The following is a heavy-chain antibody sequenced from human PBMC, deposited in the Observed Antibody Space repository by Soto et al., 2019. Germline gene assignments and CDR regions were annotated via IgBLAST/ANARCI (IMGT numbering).Heavy chain of an antibody. Sequence: ASVKVSCKASGYTFTSHDINWVRQATGQGLEWMGWMNPNSGNTGYAQKFQGRVTMTRDTSTGTAYLEMSSLRSDDAAMYYCARGITSGYSAYYFDYWGQGTPVTVSS. D-gene: IGHD3-22*01. J-gene: IGHJ4*02. V-gene: IGHV1-8*01. CDR3: ARGITSGYSAYYFDY. CDR2: MNPNSGNT. CDR1: GYTFTSHD.